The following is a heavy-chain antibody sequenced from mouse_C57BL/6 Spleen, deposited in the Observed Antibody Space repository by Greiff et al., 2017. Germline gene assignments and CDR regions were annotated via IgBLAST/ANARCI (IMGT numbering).Heavy chain of an antibody. CDR1: GYSFTGYY. CDR2: INPSTGGT. Sequence: EVQLQQSGPELVKPGASVKISCKASGYSFTGYYMNWVKQSPEKSLEWIGEINPSTGGTTYNQKFKAKATLTVDKSSSTAYIQLKSLTSEDSAVYYCAAGMVAYWGQGTLVTVSA. J-gene: IGHJ3*01. D-gene: IGHD4-1*01. CDR3: AAGMVAY. V-gene: IGHV1-42*01.